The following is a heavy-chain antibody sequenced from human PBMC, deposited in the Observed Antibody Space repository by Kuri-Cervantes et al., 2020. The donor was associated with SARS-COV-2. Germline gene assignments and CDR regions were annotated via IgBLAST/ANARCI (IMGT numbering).Heavy chain of an antibody. J-gene: IGHJ6*02. CDR3: ARGKRITMVRGLVENGMDV. D-gene: IGHD3-10*01. Sequence: GESLKISCAASGFPFSTSVMHWVRQAPGKGLEWVALLSYDVDNGFYADSVKGRFTISRDNSKNTLYLQMNSPRAEDTAVYYCARGKRITMVRGLVENGMDVWGQGTTVTVSS. V-gene: IGHV3-33*05. CDR2: LSYDVDNG. CDR1: GFPFSTSV.